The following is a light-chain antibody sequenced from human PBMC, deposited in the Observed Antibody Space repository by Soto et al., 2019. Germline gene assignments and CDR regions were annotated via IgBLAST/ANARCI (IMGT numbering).Light chain of an antibody. CDR1: SSDVGSYNL. V-gene: IGLV2-23*02. Sequence: QSALTQPGSVSGSPGQSITISCTGTSSDVGSYNLVSWYQQHPGKAPKLMIYEVSKRPSGVSNRFSGSKSGNTASLTISGLQAEDEADYYCCSYAGTSTWVFGGGTQLTVL. CDR3: CSYAGTSTWV. J-gene: IGLJ3*02. CDR2: EVS.